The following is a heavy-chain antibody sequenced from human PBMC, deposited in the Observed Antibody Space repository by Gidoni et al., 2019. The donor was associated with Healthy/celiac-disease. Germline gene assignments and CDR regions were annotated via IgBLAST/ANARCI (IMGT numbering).Heavy chain of an antibody. D-gene: IGHD3-3*01. CDR3: ARDMVFELRFLGFDY. CDR1: GFPFSRYG. CDR2: IWYDGSNK. Sequence: QVQLVESGGGVVQPGRPLRLSCAPSGFPFSRYGMQWVRQAPGKGLEWVAVIWYDGSNKYYEDSVKGRFTISRDNSKNTLYLQMNSLRAEDTAVYYCARDMVFELRFLGFDYWGQGTLVTVSS. V-gene: IGHV3-33*01. J-gene: IGHJ4*02.